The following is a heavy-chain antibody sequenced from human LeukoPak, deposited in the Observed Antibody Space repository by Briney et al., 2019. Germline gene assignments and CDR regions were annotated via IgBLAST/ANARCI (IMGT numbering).Heavy chain of an antibody. J-gene: IGHJ4*02. D-gene: IGHD3-10*01. V-gene: IGHV3-48*03. CDR2: ISSSGSTI. CDR1: GFTFSSYE. CDR3: AREVPYYYGSGSLGY. Sequence: GGSLRLSCAASGFTFSSYEMNWVRQAPGKGLEWVSYISSSGSTIYYADSVKGRFTISRDNAKNSLYLQMNSLRAEDTAVYYCAREVPYYYGSGSLGYWGQGTLVTVSS.